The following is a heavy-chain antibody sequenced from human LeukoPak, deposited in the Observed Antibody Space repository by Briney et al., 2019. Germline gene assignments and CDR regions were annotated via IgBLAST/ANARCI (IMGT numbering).Heavy chain of an antibody. V-gene: IGHV1-8*03. Sequence: ASVKVSCKASGYTFTSYDINWVRQATGQGLEWMGWMNPNSGNTGYAQKFQGRVTITRNTSISTAYMELSSLRSEDTAVYYCARNIVTMVRGDDDAFDIWGQGTMVTVSS. CDR1: GYTFTSYD. J-gene: IGHJ3*02. CDR2: MNPNSGNT. D-gene: IGHD3-10*01. CDR3: ARNIVTMVRGDDDAFDI.